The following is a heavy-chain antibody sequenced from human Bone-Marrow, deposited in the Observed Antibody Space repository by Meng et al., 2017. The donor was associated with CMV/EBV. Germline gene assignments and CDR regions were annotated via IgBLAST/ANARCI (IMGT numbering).Heavy chain of an antibody. CDR1: GLTFSNYG. CDR3: AKRADYSDTSNYYSLDY. V-gene: IGHV3-30*02. J-gene: IGHJ4*02. CDR2: IRNDGSSK. Sequence: GESLKISCAASGLTFSNYGMHWVRQAPGKGLEWVAAIRNDGSSKYYTDSVKGRFTISRDNSKNTLYLQMNSLRAEDTAVYFCAKRADYSDTSNYYSLDYWGQGTLVTVTS. D-gene: IGHD3-22*01.